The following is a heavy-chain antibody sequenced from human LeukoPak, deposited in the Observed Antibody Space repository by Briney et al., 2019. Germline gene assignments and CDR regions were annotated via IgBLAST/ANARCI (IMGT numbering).Heavy chain of an antibody. D-gene: IGHD4-17*01. Sequence: SETLSLTCAVYGGSFSGYYWSWIRQPPGKGLEWIGEINHSGSTNYNPSLKSRISISVDTSMNQFSLKLSSVTAADTAVYYCTRGLYGDYRFYYYYYMDVWGKGTTVTVSS. CDR2: INHSGST. V-gene: IGHV4-34*01. CDR3: TRGLYGDYRFYYYYYMDV. CDR1: GGSFSGYY. J-gene: IGHJ6*03.